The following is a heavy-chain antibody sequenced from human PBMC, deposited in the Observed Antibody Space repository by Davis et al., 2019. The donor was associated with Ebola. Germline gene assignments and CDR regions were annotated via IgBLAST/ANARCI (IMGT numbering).Heavy chain of an antibody. J-gene: IGHJ4*02. Sequence: PGGSLRLSCAASGFSFSGYSMNWVRQAPGKGLEWVSYISESSFTIYYADSVKGRFTVSRDNAKNTLYLEMNSLRVEDTAVYYCVRGWLRGPFDYWGQGTLVTVSS. V-gene: IGHV3-48*04. CDR1: GFSFSGYS. D-gene: IGHD5-12*01. CDR3: VRGWLRGPFDY. CDR2: ISESSFTI.